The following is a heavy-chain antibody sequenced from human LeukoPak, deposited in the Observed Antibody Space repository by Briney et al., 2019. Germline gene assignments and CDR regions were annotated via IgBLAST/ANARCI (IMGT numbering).Heavy chain of an antibody. CDR3: ARRDPYCGGDCFDY. CDR2: INPNSGGT. J-gene: IGHJ4*02. Sequence: ASVKVSCKTSGYTFTNYGINWVRQAPGQGLEWMGWINPNSGGTNYAQKFQGRVTMTRDTSISTAYMELSRLRSDDTAVYYCARRDPYCGGDCFDYWGQGTLVTVSS. CDR1: GYTFTNYG. V-gene: IGHV1-2*02. D-gene: IGHD2-21*01.